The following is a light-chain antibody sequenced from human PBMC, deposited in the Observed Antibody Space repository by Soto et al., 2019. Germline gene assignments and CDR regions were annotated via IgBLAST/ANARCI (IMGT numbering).Light chain of an antibody. CDR3: TSFAGSNNLGL. CDR2: EVN. J-gene: IGLJ2*01. Sequence: QSVLTQPPSASGSPGQSVTISCTGTSSDVGAYNYVSWYQQHPGKAPKLILFEVNKRPSGVPDRFSGYKSGNTASLTVSGLQPEDEADYYCTSFAGSNNLGLFGGGTKLTVL. V-gene: IGLV2-8*01. CDR1: SSDVGAYNY.